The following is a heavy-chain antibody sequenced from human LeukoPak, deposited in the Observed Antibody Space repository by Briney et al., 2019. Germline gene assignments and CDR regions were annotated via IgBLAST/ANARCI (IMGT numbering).Heavy chain of an antibody. CDR1: GFTFSSYA. J-gene: IGHJ6*02. CDR3: ATTVTRLRYFDWLSPGLGMDV. CDR2: ISGSGGST. Sequence: PGGSLRLSCAASGFTFSSYAMSWVRQAPGKGLEWVSAISGSGGSTYYADSVKGRFTIPRDNSKNTLYLQMNSLRAEDTAVYYCATTVTRLRYFDWLSPGLGMDVWGQGTTVTVSS. D-gene: IGHD3-9*01. V-gene: IGHV3-23*01.